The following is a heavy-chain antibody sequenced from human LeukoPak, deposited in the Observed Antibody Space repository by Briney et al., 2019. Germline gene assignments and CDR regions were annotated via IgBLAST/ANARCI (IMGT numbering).Heavy chain of an antibody. V-gene: IGHV3-66*03. J-gene: IGHJ5*02. Sequence: GGSLRLSCAASGFAVSSNYVSWVRQAPGKGLEWVSVIYSTGTTFYADSVKGRFAISRDNSKNTVYLQMNGLRPGDTAVYYCARDRGPGWFDPWGQGTLVTVSS. CDR3: ARDRGPGWFDP. CDR1: GFAVSSNY. D-gene: IGHD3-10*01. CDR2: IYSTGTT.